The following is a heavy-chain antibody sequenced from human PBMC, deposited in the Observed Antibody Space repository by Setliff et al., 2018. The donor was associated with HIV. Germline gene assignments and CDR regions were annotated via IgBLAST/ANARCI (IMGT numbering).Heavy chain of an antibody. Sequence: ASVKVSCKASGYTFTSYYMHWVRQAPGQGLEWMGIINPSGGSTSYAQKFQGRVTMTRDTSTSTVYMELSSLRSEDTAVYYCARAYDRYCSSTSCYEWFDPWGQGTRVTVSS. CDR2: INPSGGST. J-gene: IGHJ5*02. V-gene: IGHV1-46*01. CDR3: ARAYDRYCSSTSCYEWFDP. D-gene: IGHD2-2*01. CDR1: GYTFTSYY.